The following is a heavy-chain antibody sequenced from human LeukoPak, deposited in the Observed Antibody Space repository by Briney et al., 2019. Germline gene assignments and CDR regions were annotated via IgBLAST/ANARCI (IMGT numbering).Heavy chain of an antibody. Sequence: ASVKVSCKASGGTFSSYAISWVRQAPGQGLEWMGGIIPIFGTANYAQKFQGRVTITADESTSTAYMELSSLRSEDTAVYYCASLRLSWPKLRYFDWTTPRYYYGMDVWGQGTTVTVSS. CDR2: IIPIFGTA. CDR3: ASLRLSWPKLRYFDWTTPRYYYGMDV. CDR1: GGTFSSYA. D-gene: IGHD3-9*01. J-gene: IGHJ6*02. V-gene: IGHV1-69*13.